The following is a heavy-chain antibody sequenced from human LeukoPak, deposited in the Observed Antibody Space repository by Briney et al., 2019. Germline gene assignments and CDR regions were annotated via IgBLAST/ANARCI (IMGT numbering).Heavy chain of an antibody. V-gene: IGHV1-24*01. CDR3: ATAVRITMVRGVLNWFDP. D-gene: IGHD3-10*01. Sequence: DSEQVSRRGSAYCLNELSMHWVGQAPGKRLEWMGGFDPEDGETIYAQKFQGRVTMTENTSTDTAYMELSSLRSEDTAVYYCATAVRITMVRGVLNWFDPWGQGTLVAVSS. J-gene: IGHJ5*02. CDR1: AYCLNELS. CDR2: FDPEDGET.